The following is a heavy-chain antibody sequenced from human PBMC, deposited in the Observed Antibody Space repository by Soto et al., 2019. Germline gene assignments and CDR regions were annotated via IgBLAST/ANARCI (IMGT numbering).Heavy chain of an antibody. CDR1: GFNFNSYT. D-gene: IGHD2-15*01. V-gene: IGHV3-21*01. CDR3: ARDCSGGSCYPVMDV. Sequence: EVQLVESGGGLVKPGGSLRLSCAASGFNFNSYTSNWVRQAPGKRLEWLSSISSSGYIFSTDSVRGRFTISRDNAKSSVYLQINSLIAEDTAVYFVARDCSGGSCYPVMDVWGQGTTVTVS. J-gene: IGHJ6*02. CDR2: ISSSGYI.